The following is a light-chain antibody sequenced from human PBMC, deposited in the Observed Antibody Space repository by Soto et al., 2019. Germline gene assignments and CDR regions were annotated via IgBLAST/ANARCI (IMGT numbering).Light chain of an antibody. Sequence: DLQMTQSPSSLSASVGDRVTITSRARQSISSYLYCYQQKPAKAPKLVVFAAYSVQSGFTSSFSGRVSGTDFTLTISTLQSEDFASYYCQQSYSPPPTFGGGTKVDIK. CDR3: QQSYSPPPT. V-gene: IGKV1-39*01. J-gene: IGKJ4*01. CDR2: AAY. CDR1: QSISSY.